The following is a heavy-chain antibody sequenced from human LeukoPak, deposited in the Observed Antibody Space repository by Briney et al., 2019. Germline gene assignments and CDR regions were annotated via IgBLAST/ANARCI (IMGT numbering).Heavy chain of an antibody. J-gene: IGHJ4*02. D-gene: IGHD2/OR15-2a*01. Sequence: TGGSLRLSCAASGFTFSSYAMSWVRQAPGKGLEWVSAISGSGGSTYYADSEKGRFTISRDNSKNTLYLQMDSLRAEDTAVYYCAKNKGTHGRGDYFDYWGQGTLVTVSS. CDR2: ISGSGGST. V-gene: IGHV3-23*01. CDR3: AKNKGTHGRGDYFDY. CDR1: GFTFSSYA.